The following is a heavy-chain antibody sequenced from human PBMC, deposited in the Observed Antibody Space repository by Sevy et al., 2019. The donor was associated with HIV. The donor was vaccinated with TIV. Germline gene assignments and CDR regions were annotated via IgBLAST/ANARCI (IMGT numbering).Heavy chain of an antibody. CDR2: SRNKANRYST. Sequence: VGSLRLSCAASGFTFSDHYMDWVRQAPGKGLEWVGRSRNKANRYSTEYAASVRGRFTISRDDSKNSLFLQMDTLKTEDTAVYYCTRADYGTHPFDFWGQGTLVTVSS. CDR3: TRADYGTHPFDF. J-gene: IGHJ4*02. V-gene: IGHV3-72*01. D-gene: IGHD3-16*01. CDR1: GFTFSDHY.